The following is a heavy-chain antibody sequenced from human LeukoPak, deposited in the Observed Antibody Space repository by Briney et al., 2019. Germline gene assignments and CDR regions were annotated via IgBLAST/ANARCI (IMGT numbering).Heavy chain of an antibody. CDR1: GYIFTTYS. J-gene: IGHJ5*02. CDR3: ATKWSSRDWFDP. Sequence: ASVKVSCKTSGYIFTTYSIHWVRPAPGQGLEWMGIINPKGDITTYAQRFQGRVSMTSHSSTATAYMELSGVSPEDTAIYYCATKWSSRDWFDPWGQGTLLTVSS. V-gene: IGHV1-46*01. CDR2: INPKGDIT. D-gene: IGHD2-8*01.